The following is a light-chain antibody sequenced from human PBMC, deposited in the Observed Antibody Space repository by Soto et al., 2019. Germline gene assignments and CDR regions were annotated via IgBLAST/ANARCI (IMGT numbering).Light chain of an antibody. V-gene: IGKV3-15*01. CDR3: QQYNNWPWT. J-gene: IGKJ1*01. CDR1: QSVSSSY. CDR2: DAS. Sequence: EIVLTQSPATLSLSPGERATVSCGASQSVSSSYLAWYQQKPGQGPRLLIYDASTRATGIAARISGSGSGTEFTLTISSLQSEDFAIYYCQQYNNWPWTFGQGTKVDI.